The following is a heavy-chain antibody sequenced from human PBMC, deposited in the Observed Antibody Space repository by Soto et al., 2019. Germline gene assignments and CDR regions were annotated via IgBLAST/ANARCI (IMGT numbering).Heavy chain of an antibody. V-gene: IGHV3-23*01. J-gene: IGHJ4*02. CDR2: IGARGACT. D-gene: IGHD1-26*01. CDR1: GFTFSSYA. CDR3: ALRKTGSYLVF. Sequence: PGGSLRLSCAASGFTFSSYAMSLVRQAPGKGLEWVSSIGARGACTYYAEYVKGRFTISRDNSKNTLYLQINSVRAEDTAVYYCALRKTGSYLVFWGPGTLVTVSS.